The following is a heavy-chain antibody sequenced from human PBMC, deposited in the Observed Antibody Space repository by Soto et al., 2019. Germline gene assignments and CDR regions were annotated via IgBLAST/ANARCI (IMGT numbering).Heavy chain of an antibody. J-gene: IGHJ6*02. CDR1: GYTFTSYY. CDR2: INPSGGST. D-gene: IGHD2-15*01. CDR3: ARELQGEDVVAAEYHSYATEV. V-gene: IGHV1-46*01. Sequence: ASVKVSCKASGYTFTSYYMHWVRQAPGQGLEWMGIINPSGGSTSYAQKFQGRVTMTRDTSTSTVYMELSSLRSEDTAVYYCARELQGEDVVAAEYHSYATEVWCQGITVTL.